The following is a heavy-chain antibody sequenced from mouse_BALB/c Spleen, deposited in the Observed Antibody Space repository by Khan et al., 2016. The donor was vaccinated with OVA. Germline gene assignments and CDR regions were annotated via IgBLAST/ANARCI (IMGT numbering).Heavy chain of an antibody. Sequence: EVKLMESGGGLVQPGGSRKLSCAASGFTFSSYGMHWVRQAPEKGLEWVAYISGDSSTIYYADTVKGRFTISSANPKNTLFLQMTSLMSEDTARYYCATSYFYGYYFDYWGPGTTLTVSS. J-gene: IGHJ2*01. CDR2: ISGDSSTI. D-gene: IGHD1-1*01. CDR1: GFTFSSYG. CDR3: ATSYFYGYYFDY. V-gene: IGHV5-17*02.